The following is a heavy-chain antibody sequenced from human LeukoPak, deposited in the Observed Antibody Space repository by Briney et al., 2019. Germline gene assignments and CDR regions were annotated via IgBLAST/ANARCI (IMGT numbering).Heavy chain of an antibody. CDR3: ARAMTTVVTPVEY. V-gene: IGHV3-48*03. CDR1: GFTFSSYE. CDR2: ISSSGSTI. D-gene: IGHD4-23*01. J-gene: IGHJ4*02. Sequence: GGSLRLSCAASGFTFSSYEMNWVRQAPGKGLEWVSYISSSGSTIYYADSVKGRFTISRDNAKNSLYLQMNSLRAEDTAVYCCARAMTTVVTPVEYWGQGSLVTVSS.